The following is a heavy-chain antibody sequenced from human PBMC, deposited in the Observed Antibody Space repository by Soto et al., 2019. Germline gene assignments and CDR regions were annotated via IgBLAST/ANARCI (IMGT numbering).Heavy chain of an antibody. D-gene: IGHD2-15*01. CDR2: INHSGST. J-gene: IGHJ3*02. CDR1: GGSFSGYY. CDR3: ARDLSSGAYAFDI. Sequence: SETLSLTCAVYGGSFSGYYWSWIRQPPGKGLEWIGEINHSGSTNYNPSLKSRVTISVDTSKNQFSLKLSSVTAADTAVYYCARDLSSGAYAFDIWGQGTRVTVS. V-gene: IGHV4-34*01.